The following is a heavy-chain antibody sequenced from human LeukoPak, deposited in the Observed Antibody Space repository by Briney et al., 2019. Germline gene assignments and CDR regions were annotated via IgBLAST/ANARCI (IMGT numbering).Heavy chain of an antibody. J-gene: IGHJ1*01. D-gene: IGHD2/OR15-2a*01. V-gene: IGHV4-59*01. CDR1: GGSNSSYY. CDR2: IYYSGST. Sequence: SETLSLTCTVSGGSNSSYYWSWIRQPPGKGLEWIGYIYYSGSTNYNPSLKSRVTISVDTSKNQFSLKLSSVTAADTAVYYCARGAFDAAEYFQHWGQGTLVTVSS. CDR3: ARGAFDAAEYFQH.